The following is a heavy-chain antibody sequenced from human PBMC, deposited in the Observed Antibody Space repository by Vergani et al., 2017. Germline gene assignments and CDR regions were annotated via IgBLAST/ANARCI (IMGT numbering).Heavy chain of an antibody. CDR2: ISWNSGSI. Sequence: EVQLVESGGGLVQPGRSLRLSCAASGSTFDDYAMHWVRQAPGKGLEWVSGISWNSGSIGYADSVKGRFTISRDNAKNSLYLQMNSLRAEDTAMYYCARGGRTLWFEKTYYFDYWGQGTLVTVS. CDR3: ARGGRTLWFEKTYYFDY. J-gene: IGHJ4*02. V-gene: IGHV3-9*01. D-gene: IGHD3-10*01. CDR1: GSTFDDYA.